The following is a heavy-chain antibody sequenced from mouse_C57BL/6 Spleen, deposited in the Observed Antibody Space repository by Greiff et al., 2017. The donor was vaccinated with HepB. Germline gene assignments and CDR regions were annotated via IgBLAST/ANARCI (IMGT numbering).Heavy chain of an antibody. J-gene: IGHJ2*01. Sequence: QVQLQQSGAELVRPGASVTLSCKASGYTFTDYEMHWVKQTPVHGLEWIGAIDPETGGTAYNQKFKGKAILTADKSSSTAYMELRSLTSEDSAVFYCTPYYYGSTGEFDYWGQGTTLTVSS. D-gene: IGHD1-1*01. CDR1: GYTFTDYE. CDR2: IDPETGGT. CDR3: TPYYYGSTGEFDY. V-gene: IGHV1-15*01.